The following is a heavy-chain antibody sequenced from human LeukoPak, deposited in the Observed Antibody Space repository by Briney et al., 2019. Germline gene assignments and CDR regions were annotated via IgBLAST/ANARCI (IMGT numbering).Heavy chain of an antibody. V-gene: IGHV3-21*01. D-gene: IGHD1-26*01. CDR3: ARDRWELLY. Sequence: SGGSLRLSCAASGFTFSSYSMNWVRQAPGKGLEWVSSISSSSSYIYSADSVKGRFTISRDNAKNSLYLQMNSLRAEDTAVYYCARDRWELLYWGQGTLVTVSS. CDR2: ISSSSSYI. CDR1: GFTFSSYS. J-gene: IGHJ4*02.